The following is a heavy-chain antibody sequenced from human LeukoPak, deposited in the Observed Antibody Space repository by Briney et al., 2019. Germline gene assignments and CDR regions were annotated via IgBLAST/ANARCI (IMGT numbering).Heavy chain of an antibody. Sequence: GGSLLLSCAAAGFPFSSYAMNWVRQAPGKGLEWVSTISGGGGSTYYADSVKGRFTISRDNSKNTLYLQMNSLRAEDTAVYYCAKGRRDGYNFDFDYWGQGTLVTVSS. V-gene: IGHV3-23*01. CDR1: GFPFSSYA. CDR3: AKGRRDGYNFDFDY. CDR2: ISGGGGST. J-gene: IGHJ4*02. D-gene: IGHD5-24*01.